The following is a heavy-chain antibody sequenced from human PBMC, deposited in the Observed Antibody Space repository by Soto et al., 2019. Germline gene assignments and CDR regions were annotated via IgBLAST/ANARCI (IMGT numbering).Heavy chain of an antibody. CDR3: ARLRWEQPWVFDP. J-gene: IGHJ5*02. CDR2: INHSGGT. D-gene: IGHD1-26*01. Sequence: SETLSLTCAVYGGSFSGYYWSWIRQPPVKGLEWIGEINHSGGTNYNPSLKSRVTISVDTSKNQFSLKLSSVTAADTAVFYCARLRWEQPWVFDPWGQGTQVTVSS. CDR1: GGSFSGYY. V-gene: IGHV4-34*01.